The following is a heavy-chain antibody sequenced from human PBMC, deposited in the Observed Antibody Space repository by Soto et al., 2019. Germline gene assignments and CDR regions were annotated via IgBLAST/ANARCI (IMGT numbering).Heavy chain of an antibody. CDR1: VIRNTGSV. Sequence: GMLSWEARVIRNTGSVLQWVRQARGQRLEWIGWIVVGSGNPNYAQKSPERVTITRDMSTSTAYMELSSLRSEDTAVYYCAALSGSYEDYYYRGRVVWS. D-gene: IGHD1-26*01. V-gene: IGHV1-58*01. J-gene: IGHJ6*02. CDR2: IVVGSGNP. CDR3: AALSGSYEDYYYRGRVV.